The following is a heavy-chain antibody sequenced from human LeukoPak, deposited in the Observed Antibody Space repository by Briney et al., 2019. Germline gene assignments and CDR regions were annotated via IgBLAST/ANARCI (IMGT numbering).Heavy chain of an antibody. D-gene: IGHD6-6*01. J-gene: IGHJ4*02. V-gene: IGHV1-18*01. CDR1: GYTFTSYG. CDR2: ISAYNGTT. CDR3: ATAYSSSSDFDY. Sequence: ASVKVSXKASGYTFTSYGISWVRQAPGQGLEWMGWISAYNGTTNYAQKLQGRVTMTTDTSTSTAYMELRSLRSDDTAVYYCATAYSSSSDFDYWGQGTLVTVSS.